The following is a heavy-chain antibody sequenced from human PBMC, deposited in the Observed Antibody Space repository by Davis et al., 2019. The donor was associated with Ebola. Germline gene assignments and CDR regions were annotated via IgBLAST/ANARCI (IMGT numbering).Heavy chain of an antibody. Sequence: MPSETLSLTCTVSGGSISSSSYYWSWIRQPPGKGLEWIGYIYYSGSTYYNPSLKSRVTISVDKSKNQFSLKLSSVTAADTAVYYCARGGGATTPFDYWGQGTLVTVSS. V-gene: IGHV4-61*05. CDR2: IYYSGST. CDR1: GGSISSSSYY. CDR3: ARGGGATTPFDY. J-gene: IGHJ4*02. D-gene: IGHD1-26*01.